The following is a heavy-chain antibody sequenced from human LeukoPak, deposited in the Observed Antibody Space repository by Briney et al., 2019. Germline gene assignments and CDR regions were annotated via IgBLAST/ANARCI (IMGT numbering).Heavy chain of an antibody. J-gene: IGHJ3*02. D-gene: IGHD3-16*01. V-gene: IGHV6-1*01. CDR3: AREANYVWGRLDSFDK. CDR1: GDSISSNSAT. CDR2: TYYRSKWYN. Sequence: SQTLSLTCAISGDSISSNSATWHWIRQSPSRGLEWLGRTYYRSKWYNDYEVSLTGRISINVDITQNHFSLHLHSVTLGDTAVYFCAREANYVWGRLDSFDKWGQGTMVTVSS.